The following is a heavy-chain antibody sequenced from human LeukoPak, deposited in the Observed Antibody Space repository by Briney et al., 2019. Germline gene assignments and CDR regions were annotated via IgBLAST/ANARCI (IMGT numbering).Heavy chain of an antibody. Sequence: PGGSLRLSCAASGFTFSSYAMSWARQAPGKGLEWVSAISGSGGSTYYADSVKGRFTISRDNSKNTLYLQMNSLRAEDTAVYYCAKDLRVVVAATLDYWGQGTLVTVSS. CDR2: ISGSGGST. CDR3: AKDLRVVVAATLDY. D-gene: IGHD2-15*01. CDR1: GFTFSSYA. J-gene: IGHJ4*02. V-gene: IGHV3-23*01.